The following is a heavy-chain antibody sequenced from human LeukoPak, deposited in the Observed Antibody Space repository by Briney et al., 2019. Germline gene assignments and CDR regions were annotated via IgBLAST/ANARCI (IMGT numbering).Heavy chain of an antibody. CDR2: ISYDGSNK. CDR3: ARGKIRDFDSGNNY. V-gene: IGHV3-30-3*01. D-gene: IGHD3-9*01. CDR1: GFTFSSYA. J-gene: IGHJ4*02. Sequence: PGGSLRLSCAASGFTFSSYAMHWARQAPGKGLEWVAVISYDGSNKYHADSVKGRFTISRDNAKNSLYLQMNSLRVEDTAVYYCARGKIRDFDSGNNYWGQGTLVTVSS.